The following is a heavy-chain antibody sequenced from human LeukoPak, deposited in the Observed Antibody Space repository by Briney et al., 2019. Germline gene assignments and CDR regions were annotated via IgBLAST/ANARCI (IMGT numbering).Heavy chain of an antibody. Sequence: SETLSLTCTVSGGSISNYYWSWIRQPPRKGLEWIGYIYYSGSTNYNPSLKSRVTISVDTSKNQFSLKLSSVTAADTAVYYCARYLPVEPDAFDIWGQGTMVTVSS. CDR2: IYYSGST. J-gene: IGHJ3*02. D-gene: IGHD1-1*01. CDR3: ARYLPVEPDAFDI. CDR1: GGSISNYY. V-gene: IGHV4-59*08.